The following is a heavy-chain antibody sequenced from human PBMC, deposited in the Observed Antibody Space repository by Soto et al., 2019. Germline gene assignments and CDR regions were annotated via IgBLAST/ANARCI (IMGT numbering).Heavy chain of an antibody. V-gene: IGHV1-69*13. CDR3: ARPTYYYDSSGAPGAFDI. CDR1: GGTFSSYA. J-gene: IGHJ3*02. CDR2: IIPIFGTA. D-gene: IGHD3-22*01. Sequence: GASVKVSCEASGGTFSSYAISWVRQAPGQGLEWMGGIIPIFGTANYAQKFQGRVTITADESTSTAYMELSSLRSEDTAVYYCARPTYYYDSSGAPGAFDIWGQGTMVTVSS.